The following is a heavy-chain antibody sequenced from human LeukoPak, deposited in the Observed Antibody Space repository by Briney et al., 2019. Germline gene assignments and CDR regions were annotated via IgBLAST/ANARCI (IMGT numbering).Heavy chain of an antibody. CDR2: INSDGSST. CDR3: GRGMKDNYDFLRIGYYYYGMDV. J-gene: IGHJ6*02. D-gene: IGHD3-3*01. V-gene: IGHV3-74*01. CDR1: GFTFSSYW. Sequence: GGSLRLSCAASGFTFSSYWMHWVRQAPGKGLVWVSRINSDGSSTSYADSVKGRFTISRDNAKNTLYLQINSLRAEDTAVYYCGRGMKDNYDFLRIGYYYYGMDVWGQGTTVTVSS.